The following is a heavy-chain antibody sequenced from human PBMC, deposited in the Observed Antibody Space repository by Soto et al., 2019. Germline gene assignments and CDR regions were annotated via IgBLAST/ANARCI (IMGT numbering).Heavy chain of an antibody. Sequence: ASVKVSCKASGYTFTSYGLSWVRQAPAQGLEWMGWISGYNGNRKYAEKFQGRVTMTTDTSTSTAHMELRSLRSDATSVYYCAREGQAPYYYYGMDVWGQGTAVTVSS. J-gene: IGHJ6*02. CDR1: GYTFTSYG. CDR3: AREGQAPYYYYGMDV. V-gene: IGHV1-18*01. CDR2: ISGYNGNR.